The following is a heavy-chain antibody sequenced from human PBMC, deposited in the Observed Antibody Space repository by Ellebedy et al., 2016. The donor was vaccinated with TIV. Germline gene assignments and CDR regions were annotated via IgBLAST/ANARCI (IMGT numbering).Heavy chain of an antibody. J-gene: IGHJ6*02. CDR1: GGSISSTT. Sequence: ETLSLXXAVSGGSISSTTYHWAWIRQAPGKGLEWVSSISSRSSYIYYADSVKGRFTVSRDNAKTSVNLEMNSLRAEDTAVYYCARDPGYRSNGVYYGHFYGMDVWGQGTTVTVSS. CDR3: ARDPGYRSNGVYYGHFYGMDV. V-gene: IGHV3-21*01. D-gene: IGHD2-8*01. CDR2: ISSRSSYI.